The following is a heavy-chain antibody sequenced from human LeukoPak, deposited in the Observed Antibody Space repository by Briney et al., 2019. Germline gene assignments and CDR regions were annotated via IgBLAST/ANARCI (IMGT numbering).Heavy chain of an antibody. J-gene: IGHJ5*02. V-gene: IGHV1-18*01. CDR3: ARDGLYGAGWFDP. CDR2: ISAYNGNT. D-gene: IGHD6-19*01. Sequence: WVRQAPGQGXEWMGWISAYNGNTNYAQKLQGRVTMTTDTSTSTAYMELRSLRSDDTAVYYCARDGLYGAGWFDPWGQGTLVTVSS.